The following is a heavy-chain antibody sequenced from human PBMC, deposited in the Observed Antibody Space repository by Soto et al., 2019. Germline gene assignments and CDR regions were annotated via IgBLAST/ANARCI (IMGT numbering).Heavy chain of an antibody. V-gene: IGHV1-3*01. Sequence: ASVNFSFKASGYTFTIYAMHWVRQAPGQRLEWMGWINAGNGNTKYSQKFQGRVTITRDTSASTAYMELSSLRSEDTAVYYCARAFLTSLNYWGQGTLVTVSS. J-gene: IGHJ4*02. CDR2: INAGNGNT. CDR1: GYTFTIYA. CDR3: ARAFLTSLNY. D-gene: IGHD2-21*01.